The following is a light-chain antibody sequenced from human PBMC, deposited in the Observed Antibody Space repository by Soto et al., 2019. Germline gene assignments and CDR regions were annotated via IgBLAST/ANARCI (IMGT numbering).Light chain of an antibody. Sequence: EIVLTQSPGTLSLSPGERATLSCRASQTVISNYLAWYQQKPGQAPRLLIHTASRRATGIPDRFGGSGSGTDFTLIISRLDPEDFEVYFCQQYATSPITFGQGTRLEIK. J-gene: IGKJ5*01. CDR3: QQYATSPIT. V-gene: IGKV3-20*01. CDR1: QTVISNY. CDR2: TAS.